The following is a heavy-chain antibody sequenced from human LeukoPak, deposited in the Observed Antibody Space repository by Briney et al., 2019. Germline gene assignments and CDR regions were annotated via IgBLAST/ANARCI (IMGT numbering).Heavy chain of an antibody. J-gene: IGHJ4*02. V-gene: IGHV1-69*04. CDR2: IIPILGIA. D-gene: IGHD3-22*01. CDR3: ARENYYDSSGSHY. Sequence: SVKVSCKASGGTFSSYAISWVRQAPGQGLEWMGRIIPILGIANYAQKFQGRVTITADKSTSTAYMELSSLRPEDTAVYYCARENYYDSSGSHYWGQGTLVTVSS. CDR1: GGTFSSYA.